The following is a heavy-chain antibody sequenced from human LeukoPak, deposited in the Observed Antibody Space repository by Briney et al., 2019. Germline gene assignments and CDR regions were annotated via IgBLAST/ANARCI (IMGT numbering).Heavy chain of an antibody. CDR3: ARDSYGMDV. Sequence: GGSLRLSCAASGFTFSSYAMHWVCHAPGKGLEWVAFISYDGSNEYYADSVKGRFTISRDNSKNTLHLQMNSLRAEDTAVYYCARDSYGMDVWGQGSTVTVSS. V-gene: IGHV3-30-3*01. J-gene: IGHJ6*02. CDR1: GFTFSSYA. CDR2: ISYDGSNE.